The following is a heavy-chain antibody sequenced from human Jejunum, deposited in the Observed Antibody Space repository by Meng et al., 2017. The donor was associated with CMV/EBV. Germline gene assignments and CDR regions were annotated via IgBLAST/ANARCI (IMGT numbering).Heavy chain of an antibody. V-gene: IGHV4-59*01. CDR3: ARPHGYSYRDAFDI. J-gene: IGHJ3*02. CDR2: IYYSGYT. D-gene: IGHD5-18*01. CDR1: GGSISGYY. Sequence: SGGSISGYYWSWIRQSPGKGLEWIGYIYYSGYTKYNPSLKSRVTISVDTSKNQFSLNLNSVTAADTAMYYCARPHGYSYRDAFDIWGQGTKVTVSS.